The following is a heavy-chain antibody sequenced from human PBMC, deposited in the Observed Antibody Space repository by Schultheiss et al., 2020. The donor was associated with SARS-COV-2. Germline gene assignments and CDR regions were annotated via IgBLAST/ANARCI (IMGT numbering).Heavy chain of an antibody. CDR2: ISGSGGST. D-gene: IGHD2-2*01. CDR3: AKDSVIPAAPIPAATGAFLGHGMDV. J-gene: IGHJ6*02. V-gene: IGHV3-23*01. Sequence: GGSLRLSYAASGFTFSSYSMNWVRQAPGKGLEWVSAISGSGGSTYYADSVKGRFTISRDNSKNTLYLQMNSLRAEDTAVYYCAKDSVIPAAPIPAATGAFLGHGMDVWGQGTTVTVSS. CDR1: GFTFSSYS.